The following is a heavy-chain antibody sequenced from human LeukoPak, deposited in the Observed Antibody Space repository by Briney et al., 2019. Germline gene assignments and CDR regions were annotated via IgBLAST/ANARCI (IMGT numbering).Heavy chain of an antibody. J-gene: IGHJ6*03. CDR1: GFPFRNFG. Sequence: HGGSVSLFCAASGFPFRNFGVHGVGEARGKGGEGRAFIRYDGSNKYYADSVKGRFTISRDNSKNTLYLQMNSLRGEDTAVYYCAKDGDTMSGTYYYDMDVWGKGTTVTIS. CDR3: AKDGDTMSGTYYYDMDV. V-gene: IGHV3-30*02. CDR2: IRYDGSNK. D-gene: IGHD1-26*01.